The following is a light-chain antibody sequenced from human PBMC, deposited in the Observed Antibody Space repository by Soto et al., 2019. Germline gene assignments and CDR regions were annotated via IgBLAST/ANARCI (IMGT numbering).Light chain of an antibody. CDR3: QSYDSSNQGV. CDR1: SGSIASNY. V-gene: IGLV6-57*03. CDR2: EDN. Sequence: NFMLTQPHSVSESPGKTVTISCTRSSGSIASNYVQWYQQRPGSAPTTVIYEDNQRPSGVPDRFSGSIDSSSNFASLTISGLKTEDEADYYCQSYDSSNQGVFGTGTKLTVL. J-gene: IGLJ1*01.